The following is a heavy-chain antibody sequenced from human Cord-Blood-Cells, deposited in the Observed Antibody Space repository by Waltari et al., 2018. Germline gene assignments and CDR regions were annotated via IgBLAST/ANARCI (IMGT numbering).Heavy chain of an antibody. CDR2: IIPILGIA. CDR3: ARGPAYCGGDCYSDY. D-gene: IGHD2-21*02. J-gene: IGHJ4*02. Sequence: QVQLVQSGAEVKKPGSSVKVSCKASGAPFSSYAISSVRQAPGQGLEWMGGIIPILGIANYAQKFQGRVTITADESTSTAYMELSSLRSEDTAVYYCARGPAYCGGDCYSDYWGQGTLVTVSS. V-gene: IGHV1-69*04. CDR1: GAPFSSYA.